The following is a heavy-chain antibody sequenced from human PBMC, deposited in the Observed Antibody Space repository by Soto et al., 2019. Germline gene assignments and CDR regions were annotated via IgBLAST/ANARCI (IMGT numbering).Heavy chain of an antibody. CDR3: ARLFDILTAYPYYFDS. J-gene: IGHJ4*02. CDR2: IYYSGST. CDR1: GVSIGSSSYY. V-gene: IGHV4-39*01. D-gene: IGHD3-9*01. Sequence: KPSETLSLTCSVSGVSIGSSSYYWGWIRQPPGKGLEWIGTIYYSGSTYYNPSLKSRVAISVDTSKNQFSLRLTSVTAADTAVYYCARLFDILTAYPYYFDSWGQGTLVTVSS.